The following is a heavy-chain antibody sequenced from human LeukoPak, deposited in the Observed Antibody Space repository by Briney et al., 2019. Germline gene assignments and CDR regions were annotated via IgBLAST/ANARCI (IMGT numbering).Heavy chain of an antibody. D-gene: IGHD3-3*01. Sequence: SVKVSCKASGFTFTSYDINWVRQAPGQGLEWMGWINTNTGNPTYAQGFTGRFVFSLDTSVSTAYLQISSLKAEDTAVYYCARLFWSGSTTSDYWGQGTLVTVSS. V-gene: IGHV7-4-1*02. J-gene: IGHJ4*02. CDR1: GFTFTSYD. CDR2: INTNTGNP. CDR3: ARLFWSGSTTSDY.